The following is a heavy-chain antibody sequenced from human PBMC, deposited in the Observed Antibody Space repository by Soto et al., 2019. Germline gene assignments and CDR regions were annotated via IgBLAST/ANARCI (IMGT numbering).Heavy chain of an antibody. D-gene: IGHD1-1*01. Sequence: EVQLLESGGGLVQPGGCLRLSCAASGFTFSTYAMNWVRQAPGNGREWVSAIRGSGGSIHYADSVKGRFTISRDNSKNALYLQMNSLRDEDTAVYHCVKGYWKGDVWGQGTTVTVSS. CDR2: IRGSGGSI. V-gene: IGHV3-23*01. CDR3: VKGYWKGDV. CDR1: GFTFSTYA. J-gene: IGHJ6*02.